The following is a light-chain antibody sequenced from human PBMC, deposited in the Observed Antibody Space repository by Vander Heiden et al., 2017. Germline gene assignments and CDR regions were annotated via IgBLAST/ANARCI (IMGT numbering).Light chain of an antibody. J-gene: IGLJ3*02. CDR3: SSYSSSSTLVV. CDR1: SSDVGDYNY. Sequence: QAALTPPASVSGSPGPSITISCTGTSSDVGDYNYVSWYQQHPGKAPKLLIYGVSNRPSGVSHRFSGSKSGNTASLTISGLQAEDEADYYCSSYSSSSTLVVFGGGTELTVL. CDR2: GVS. V-gene: IGLV2-14*03.